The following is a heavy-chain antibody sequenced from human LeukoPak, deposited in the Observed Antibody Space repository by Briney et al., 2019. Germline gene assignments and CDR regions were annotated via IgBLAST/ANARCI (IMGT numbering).Heavy chain of an antibody. CDR3: AKSYDFWSGHIDY. Sequence: GGSLRLSCAASGFTFSSYGMHWVRQAPGKGLEWVAVISYDGSNKYYADSVKGRFTISRDNSKNTLYLQMNSLRAEDTAVYYCAKSYDFWSGHIDYWGQGTLVTVSS. J-gene: IGHJ4*02. D-gene: IGHD3-3*01. CDR2: ISYDGSNK. V-gene: IGHV3-30*18. CDR1: GFTFSSYG.